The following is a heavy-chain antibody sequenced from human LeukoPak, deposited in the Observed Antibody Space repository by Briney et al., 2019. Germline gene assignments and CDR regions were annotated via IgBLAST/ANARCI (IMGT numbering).Heavy chain of an antibody. CDR1: GGSISSYY. D-gene: IGHD3-9*01. V-gene: IGHV4-59*08. CDR3: ARTGFYGGLDY. Sequence: SETLSLTCTVSGGSISSYYWSWIRQPPGKGLEWIGYIYYSGSTNYNPSLKSRVTISVDTSKNQFSLKLSSVTAADTAVYYCARTGFYGGLDYWGQGTLVTVSS. CDR2: IYYSGST. J-gene: IGHJ4*02.